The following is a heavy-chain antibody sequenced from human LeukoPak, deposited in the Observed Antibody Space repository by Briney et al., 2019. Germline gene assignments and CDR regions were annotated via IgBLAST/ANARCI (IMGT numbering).Heavy chain of an antibody. Sequence: ASVKVSCKASGGTFSSYAISWVRQAPGQGLEWMGWICAYNGNTNYAQKLQGRVTMTTDTSTSTAYMELRSLRSDDTAVYYCARELSSYSAYFDYWGQGTLVTVSS. CDR3: ARELSSYSAYFDY. J-gene: IGHJ4*02. D-gene: IGHD3-16*01. CDR1: GGTFSSYA. V-gene: IGHV1-18*01. CDR2: ICAYNGNT.